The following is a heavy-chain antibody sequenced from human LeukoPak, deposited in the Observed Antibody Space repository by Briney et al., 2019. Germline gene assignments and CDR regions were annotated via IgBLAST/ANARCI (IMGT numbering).Heavy chain of an antibody. D-gene: IGHD1-1*01. Sequence: PGGSLRLSCAASGFTFSSFDMHWVRQPTGQGLEWVSTIGTASDTYYPGSVEGRFTLSRDNAKNSLYLQMNSLTAGDMAVYYCARGPPRGKYYYMDVWGKGTTVTVSS. CDR3: ARGPPRGKYYYMDV. V-gene: IGHV3-13*01. J-gene: IGHJ6*03. CDR1: GFTFSSFD. CDR2: IGTASDT.